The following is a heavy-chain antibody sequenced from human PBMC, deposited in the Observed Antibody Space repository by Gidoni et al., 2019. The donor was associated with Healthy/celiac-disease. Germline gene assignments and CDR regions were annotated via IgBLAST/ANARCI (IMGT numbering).Heavy chain of an antibody. D-gene: IGHD3-10*01. Sequence: QVQLPESGPGLVKPSQTLSLTCTVSRGSFSSGGYYWSWIRQHPGKGLEWIGYIYYSGSTYYNPSLKSRVTISVDTSKNQFSLKLSSVTAADTAVYYCARDDEAFGAFDIWGQGTMVTVSS. CDR3: ARDDEAFGAFDI. V-gene: IGHV4-31*03. CDR2: IYYSGST. CDR1: RGSFSSGGYY. J-gene: IGHJ3*02.